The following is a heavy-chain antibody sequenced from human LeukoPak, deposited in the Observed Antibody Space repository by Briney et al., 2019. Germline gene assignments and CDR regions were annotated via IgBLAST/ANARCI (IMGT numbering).Heavy chain of an antibody. CDR2: ISGYNDNT. J-gene: IGHJ4*01. V-gene: IGHV1-18*01. D-gene: IGHD1-14*01. CDR1: GYTFSNFA. CDR3: VRVRLFYGEPEPQDY. Sequence: GASVTVTFMATGYTFSNFAINWLRLAPGQGPEWMGCISGYNDNTYYAEKFQGRLSMATDTSTSPAYMDLSSLTSDDTAMYYCVRVRLFYGEPEPQDYWG.